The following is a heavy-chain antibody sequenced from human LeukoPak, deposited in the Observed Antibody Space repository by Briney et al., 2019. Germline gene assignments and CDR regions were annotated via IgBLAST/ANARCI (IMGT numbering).Heavy chain of an antibody. J-gene: IGHJ6*03. D-gene: IGHD3-22*01. CDR2: INTNTGNP. V-gene: IGHV7-4-1*02. CDR1: GYTFSSYA. Sequence: ASVKVSCKASGYTFSSYAITWVRQAPGQGLEWMGWINTNTGNPTYAQGFTGRFVFSLDTSVSTAYLQISSLKADDTAVYYCARERNDCYGSSGCVGDSYMDVWGKGTTVTVSS. CDR3: ARERNDCYGSSGCVGDSYMDV.